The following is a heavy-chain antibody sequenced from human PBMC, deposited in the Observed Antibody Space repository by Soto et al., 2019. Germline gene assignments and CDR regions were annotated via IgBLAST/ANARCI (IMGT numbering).Heavy chain of an antibody. D-gene: IGHD2-2*01. Sequence: QTGGSLRLSCAASGFTFSSYAMSWVRQAPGKGLEWVSAISGSGGSTYYADSVKGRFTISRDNSKNTLYLQMNSLRAEDTAVYYCAKDPSVIVVVPAAIGDWFDHWGQGTLVTVSS. CDR3: AKDPSVIVVVPAAIGDWFDH. CDR2: ISGSGGST. CDR1: GFTFSSYA. J-gene: IGHJ5*02. V-gene: IGHV3-23*01.